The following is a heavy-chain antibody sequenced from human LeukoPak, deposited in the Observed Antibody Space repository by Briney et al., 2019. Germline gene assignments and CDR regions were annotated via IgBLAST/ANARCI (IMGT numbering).Heavy chain of an antibody. V-gene: IGHV3-33*06. D-gene: IGHD3-22*01. J-gene: IGHJ4*02. CDR1: GFTFSSYG. CDR2: IWYDGSNK. Sequence: GRSLRLSCAASGFTFSSYGMHWVRQAPGKGLEWVAVIWYDGSNKYYADSVKGRFTISRDNSKNTLYLQMNSLRAEDTAVYYCAKGFYCDDSSGYFDYWGQGTLVTVSS. CDR3: AKGFYCDDSSGYFDY.